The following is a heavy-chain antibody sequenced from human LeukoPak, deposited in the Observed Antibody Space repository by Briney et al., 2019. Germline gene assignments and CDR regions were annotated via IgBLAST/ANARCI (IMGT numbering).Heavy chain of an antibody. CDR3: ARAIRAVGWYVPTPDY. Sequence: GGPLRLSCAASGFTFSSYWMHWVRQAPGKGLVWVSRINSDGSSTSYADSVKGRFTISRDNAKNTLYLQMNSLRAEDTAVYYCARAIRAVGWYVPTPDYWGQGTLVTVSS. J-gene: IGHJ4*02. V-gene: IGHV3-74*01. D-gene: IGHD6-19*01. CDR1: GFTFSSYW. CDR2: INSDGSST.